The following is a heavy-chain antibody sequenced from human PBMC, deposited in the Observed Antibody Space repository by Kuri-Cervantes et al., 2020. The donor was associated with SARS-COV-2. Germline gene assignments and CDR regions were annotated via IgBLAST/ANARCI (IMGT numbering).Heavy chain of an antibody. CDR2: ISSNGGST. CDR1: GFTFSSYA. J-gene: IGHJ4*02. CDR3: ARGGDYCGGDCYVH. Sequence: GGSLRLSCSASGFTFSSYAMHWVRQAPGKGLEYVSAISSNGGSTYYADSVKGRFAVSRDNSKNTLYLQMSSLRPEDTAVYYCARGGDYCGGDCYVHWGQGTLVTVSS. D-gene: IGHD2-21*02. V-gene: IGHV3-64*02.